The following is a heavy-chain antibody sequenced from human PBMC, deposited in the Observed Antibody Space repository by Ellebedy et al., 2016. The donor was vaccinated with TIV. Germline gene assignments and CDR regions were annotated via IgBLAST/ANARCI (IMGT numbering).Heavy chain of an antibody. CDR1: GGTTSSGGYY. J-gene: IGHJ3*02. D-gene: IGHD2-2*01. CDR3: AREYQLLGLAFDI. CDR2: IYYSGST. Sequence: SETLSLTXTVSGGTTSSGGYYWSWIRQPPGKGLEWIGYIYYSGSTYYNPSLKSRVTISVDTSKNQFSLKLSSVTAADTAVYYCAREYQLLGLAFDIWGQGTMVTVSS. V-gene: IGHV4-31*02.